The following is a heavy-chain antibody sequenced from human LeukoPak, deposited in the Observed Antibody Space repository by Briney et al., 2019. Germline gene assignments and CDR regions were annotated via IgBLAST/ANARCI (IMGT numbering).Heavy chain of an antibody. Sequence: PSETLSLTCTVSRGSISSGDYYWSWIRQPPGKGLEWIGYIYYSGSTYYNPSLKSRVTISVDTSKNHFSLKLSSVTAADTAVYYCARDLLNEGNHLDYWGQGTLVTVSS. J-gene: IGHJ4*02. CDR1: RGSISSGDYY. D-gene: IGHD4-23*01. CDR3: ARDLLNEGNHLDY. CDR2: IYYSGST. V-gene: IGHV4-30-4*01.